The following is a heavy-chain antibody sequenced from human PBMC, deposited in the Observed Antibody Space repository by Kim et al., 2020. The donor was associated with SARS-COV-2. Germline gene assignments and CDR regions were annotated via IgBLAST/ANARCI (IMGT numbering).Heavy chain of an antibody. CDR2: NK. CDR3: ARVLGDYFDY. V-gene: IGHV3-30*01. D-gene: IGHD7-27*01. Sequence: NKYYADSVKGRFTISRDNSKNTLYLQMNSLRAEDTAVYYCARVLGDYFDYWGQGTLVTVSS. J-gene: IGHJ4*02.